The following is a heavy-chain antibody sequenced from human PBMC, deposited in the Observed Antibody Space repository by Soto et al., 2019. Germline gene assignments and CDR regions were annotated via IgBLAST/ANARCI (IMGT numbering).Heavy chain of an antibody. CDR3: ARGKWLRSFDY. Sequence: SETLSLTCAVYGGSFSGYYWSWIRQPPGKGLEWIGEINHSGSTNYNPSLKSRVTISVDTSKNQFSLKLSSVTAADTAVYYCARGKWLRSFDYWGQGTLVTVSS. J-gene: IGHJ4*02. CDR2: INHSGST. CDR1: GGSFSGYY. V-gene: IGHV4-34*01. D-gene: IGHD6-19*01.